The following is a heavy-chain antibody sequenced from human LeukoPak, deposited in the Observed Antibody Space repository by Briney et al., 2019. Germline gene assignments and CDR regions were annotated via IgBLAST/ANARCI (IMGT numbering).Heavy chain of an antibody. V-gene: IGHV3-30*02. CDR2: VRYDGSNK. D-gene: IGHD5-24*01. CDR3: ARGGGGYIQYGPDY. Sequence: PGGSLRLSCAASGLHFSGTAMSWVRQAPGKGLEWISFVRYDGSNKYYADSVKGRFTISRDNSKNTLYLEMNNLRVEDTAVYYCARGGGGYIQYGPDYRGQGTLVTVSS. J-gene: IGHJ4*02. CDR1: GLHFSGTA.